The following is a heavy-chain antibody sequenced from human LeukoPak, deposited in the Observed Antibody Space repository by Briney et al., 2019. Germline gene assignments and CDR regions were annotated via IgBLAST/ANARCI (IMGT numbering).Heavy chain of an antibody. CDR2: ISYDGSNK. D-gene: IGHD6-19*01. V-gene: IGHV3-30-3*01. CDR1: GFTFSSYA. J-gene: IGHJ4*02. CDR3: ARDSGSSGWYLISYYFDY. Sequence: PGRSLRLSCAASGFTFSSYAMPWVRQAPGKGLEWVAVISYDGSNKYYADSVKGRFTISRDNSKNTLYLQMNSLRAEDTAVYYCARDSGSSGWYLISYYFDYWGQGTLVTVSS.